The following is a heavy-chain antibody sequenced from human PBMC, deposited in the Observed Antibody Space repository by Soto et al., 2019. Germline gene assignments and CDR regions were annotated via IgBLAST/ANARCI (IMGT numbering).Heavy chain of an antibody. J-gene: IGHJ6*02. D-gene: IGHD6-13*01. CDR2: VCSRGNNQ. CDR1: GFSLTSHA. V-gene: IGHV3-33*03. Sequence: QVQVVESGGGVVQPGTSLRLSCATSGFSLTSHAIHWVRQAPGKGLEWLLQVCSRGNNQWIAEFVKGRFTTFKDDSKGIVYLQINSLRVDDTAVYYCAKDGQQQMPYTMDVWGQGTTVTV. CDR3: AKDGQQQMPYTMDV.